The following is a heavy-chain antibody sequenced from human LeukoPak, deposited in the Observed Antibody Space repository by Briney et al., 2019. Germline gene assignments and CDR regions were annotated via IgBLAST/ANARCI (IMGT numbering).Heavy chain of an antibody. Sequence: GGSLRLSCAASGFTFSSYWMTWVRQAPGKGLEWVANIKHNGDELNYVDSVEDRFTISRDNAKNSPYLHMTSLRAEDTAVYYCARELRTFDSWGQGTLVTVSS. D-gene: IGHD3-16*01. CDR1: GFTFSSYW. J-gene: IGHJ4*02. V-gene: IGHV3-7*01. CDR2: IKHNGDEL. CDR3: ARELRTFDS.